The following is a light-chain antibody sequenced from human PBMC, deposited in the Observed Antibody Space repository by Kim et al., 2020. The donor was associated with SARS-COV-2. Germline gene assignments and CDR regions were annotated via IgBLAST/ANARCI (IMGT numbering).Light chain of an antibody. CDR3: QQYGDSLT. V-gene: IGKV3-20*01. CDR1: QSVSSSY. CDR2: GAS. J-gene: IGKJ4*01. Sequence: EIVLTQSPGTLSLSPGDRATLSCRASQSVSSSYFAWYQQRPGQAPRLLIYGASSRATGIPDRFSGGGFGTDFTLTISRLEPEDSAVYYCQQYGDSLTFGGGTKVEI.